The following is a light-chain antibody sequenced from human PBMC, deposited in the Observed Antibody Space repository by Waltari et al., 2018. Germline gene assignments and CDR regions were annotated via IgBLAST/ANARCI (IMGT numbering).Light chain of an antibody. Sequence: QSALPQPASVSGSPGQSITIPCTGTSSAVVGYNYASWYQQHPGKAPKLMIYEVSHRPSGVSNRFSGSKSGNTASLTISGLQAEDEADYYCSSYTSSSSWVFGGGTKLTVL. V-gene: IGLV2-14*01. CDR2: EVS. CDR3: SSYTSSSSWV. CDR1: SSAVVGYNY. J-gene: IGLJ3*02.